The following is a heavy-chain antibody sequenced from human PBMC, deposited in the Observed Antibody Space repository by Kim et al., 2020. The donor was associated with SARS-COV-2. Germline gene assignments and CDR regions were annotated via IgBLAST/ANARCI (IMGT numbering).Heavy chain of an antibody. D-gene: IGHD6-6*01. V-gene: IGHV1-69*13. CDR1: GGTFSSYA. CDR3: ARVGEGKEYSNPTGPQYYFDY. Sequence: SVKVSCKASGGTFSSYAISWVRQAPGQGLEWMGGIIPIFGTANYAQKFQGRVTITADESTSTAYMELSSLRSEDTAVYYCARVGEGKEYSNPTGPQYYFDYWGQGTLVTVSS. J-gene: IGHJ4*02. CDR2: IIPIFGTA.